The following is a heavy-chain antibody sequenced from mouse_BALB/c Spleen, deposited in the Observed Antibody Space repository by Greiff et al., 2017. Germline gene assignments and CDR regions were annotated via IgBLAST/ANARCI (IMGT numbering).Heavy chain of an antibody. CDR2: IDPYNGGT. CDR3: ARIGPHYAMDY. CDR1: GYAFTSYN. Sequence: EVQLQQSGPELVTPGASVKVSCKASGYAFTSYNMYWVKQSHGKSLEWIGYIDPYNGGTSYNQKFKGKATLTVDKYSSTAYMHLNSLTSKDSAVYYCARIGPHYAMDYWGQGTSVTVSS. J-gene: IGHJ4*01. V-gene: IGHV1S135*01.